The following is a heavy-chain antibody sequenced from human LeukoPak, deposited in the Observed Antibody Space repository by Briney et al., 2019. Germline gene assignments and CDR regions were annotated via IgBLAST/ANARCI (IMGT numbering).Heavy chain of an antibody. J-gene: IGHJ4*02. CDR2: ISSSGSTI. D-gene: IGHD6-19*01. Sequence: AGSLRLSCAASGFTFSDYYMSWIRQAPGKGLEWVSYISSSGSTIYYADSVKGRFTISRDNAKNSLYLQMNSLRAEDTAVYYCAREGYSSGWPYYFDYWGQGTLVTVSS. CDR3: AREGYSSGWPYYFDY. CDR1: GFTFSDYY. V-gene: IGHV3-11*01.